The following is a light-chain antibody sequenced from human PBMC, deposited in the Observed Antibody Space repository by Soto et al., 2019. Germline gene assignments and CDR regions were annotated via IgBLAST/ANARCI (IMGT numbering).Light chain of an antibody. CDR1: QSVSSSY. CDR2: GAS. CDR3: QQYGSSSYT. J-gene: IGKJ2*01. V-gene: IGKV3-20*01. Sequence: PGERATLSCRASQSVSSSYLAWYQQKPGQTPRLLIYGASSRATGIPDRFSGSGSGTDFTLTISRLEPEDFAVYYCQQYGSSSYTFGQGTKLEIK.